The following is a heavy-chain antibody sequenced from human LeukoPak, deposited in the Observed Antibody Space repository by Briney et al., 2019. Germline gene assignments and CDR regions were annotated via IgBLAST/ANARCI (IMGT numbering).Heavy chain of an antibody. Sequence: GASVKVSCKLSGDTLTELSMHWVRQSPGKGLEWMGGFVPEDGETIYAQKFQGRVTMTEDTSTDTAYMELSSLRSDDTAVYFFAKLSRGYLFGSWGQGTLVNGSS. CDR3: AKLSRGYLFGS. CDR1: GDTLTELS. D-gene: IGHD2/OR15-2a*01. CDR2: FVPEDGET. J-gene: IGHJ4*02. V-gene: IGHV1-24*01.